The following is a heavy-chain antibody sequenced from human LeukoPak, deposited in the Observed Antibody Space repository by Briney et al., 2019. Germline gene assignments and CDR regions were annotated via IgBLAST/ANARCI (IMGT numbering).Heavy chain of an antibody. D-gene: IGHD5-12*01. CDR3: AKDGRVATINCFDP. Sequence: GGSLRLSCAASGFAFSNNAMCWVRQAPGKGLEWVSSIRGSGGDTYYSDSVKGRFTISRDNSKNTLYLQMNRRRGEDTALCYCAKDGRVATINCFDPWGQGTLVTVSS. J-gene: IGHJ5*02. CDR2: IRGSGGDT. V-gene: IGHV3-23*01. CDR1: GFAFSNNA.